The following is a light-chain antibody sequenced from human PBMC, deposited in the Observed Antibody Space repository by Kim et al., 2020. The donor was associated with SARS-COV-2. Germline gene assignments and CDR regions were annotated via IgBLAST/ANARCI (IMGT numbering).Light chain of an antibody. CDR2: GVS. Sequence: SLAPGERATLSCRASQSVSSYLAWYQQKPGQAPRLLIYGVSSRATGIPDRFSGSGSGTDFTLTISRLETEDFAVYYCQQYGSTITFGQGTRLEIK. J-gene: IGKJ5*01. CDR1: QSVSSY. V-gene: IGKV3-20*01. CDR3: QQYGSTIT.